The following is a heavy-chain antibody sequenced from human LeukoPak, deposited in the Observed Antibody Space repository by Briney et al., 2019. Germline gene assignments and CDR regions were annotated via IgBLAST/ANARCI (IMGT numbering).Heavy chain of an antibody. V-gene: IGHV1-69*04. Sequence: SVKVSCKASGGTFSSYAISWVRQAPGQGLEWMGRIIPIFGIANYAQKFQGRVTITADKSTSTAYMELSSLRSEDTAVYYCASRYSRYDGEVDYWGQGTLVTVSS. CDR1: GGTFSSYA. CDR2: IIPIFGIA. CDR3: ASRYSRYDGEVDY. D-gene: IGHD5-12*01. J-gene: IGHJ4*02.